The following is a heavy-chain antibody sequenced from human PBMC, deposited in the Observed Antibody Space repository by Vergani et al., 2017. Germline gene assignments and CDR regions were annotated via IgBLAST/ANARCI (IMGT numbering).Heavy chain of an antibody. D-gene: IGHD5-18*01. V-gene: IGHV3-9*03. CDR3: TKDGGGVGYTYGYFGS. CDR1: GFTFDDYA. Sequence: EVQLVESGGGLVQPGRSLRLSCAASGFTFDDYAMHWVRQAPGKGLEWVSGISWNGGNIGYADSVKGRFTISRDNAKNSLYLQMNSLGAEDMAFYYCTKDGGGVGYTYGYFGSWGQGTLVTVSS. J-gene: IGHJ4*02. CDR2: ISWNGGNI.